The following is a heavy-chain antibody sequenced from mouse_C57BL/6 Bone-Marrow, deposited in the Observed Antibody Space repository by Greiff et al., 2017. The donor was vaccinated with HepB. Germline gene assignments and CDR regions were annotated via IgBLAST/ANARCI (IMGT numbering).Heavy chain of an antibody. V-gene: IGHV1-61*01. CDR2: IYPSDSET. J-gene: IGHJ2*01. Sequence: QVQLQQPGAELVRPGSSVKLSCKASGYTFTSYWMDWVKQRPGQGLEWIGNIYPSDSETHYNQKFKDKATLTVDKSSSTAYMQLSSLTSEDSAVYYCARGPHFDYWGQGTTLTVSS. CDR3: ARGPHFDY. CDR1: GYTFTSYW.